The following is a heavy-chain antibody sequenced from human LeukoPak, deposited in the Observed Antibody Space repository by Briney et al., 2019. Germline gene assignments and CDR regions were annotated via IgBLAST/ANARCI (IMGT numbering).Heavy chain of an antibody. CDR3: ARTKGGIDYYGSGPWEFDP. Sequence: SETLSLTCTVSGGSISSGGYYWSWLRQHPGKGLEWIGYIYYSGSTYYNPSLKSRVTISVDTSKNQFSLKLSSVTAADTAGYYCARTKGGIDYYGSGPWEFDPWGQGTLVTVSS. J-gene: IGHJ5*02. CDR1: GGSISSGGYY. D-gene: IGHD3-10*01. V-gene: IGHV4-31*03. CDR2: IYYSGST.